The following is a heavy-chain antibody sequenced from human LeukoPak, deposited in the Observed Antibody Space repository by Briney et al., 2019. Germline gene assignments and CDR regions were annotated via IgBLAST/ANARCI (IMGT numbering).Heavy chain of an antibody. Sequence: ASVKVSCKVSGYTLTELSMRWVRQAPGKGLEWVGGFDPEDGETIYAQKFQGRVTMTEDTSTDTAYMELSSLRSEDTAVYYCATFRRWELLQYFDYWGQGTLVTVSS. V-gene: IGHV1-24*01. J-gene: IGHJ4*02. CDR2: FDPEDGET. CDR1: GYTLTELS. CDR3: ATFRRWELLQYFDY. D-gene: IGHD1-26*01.